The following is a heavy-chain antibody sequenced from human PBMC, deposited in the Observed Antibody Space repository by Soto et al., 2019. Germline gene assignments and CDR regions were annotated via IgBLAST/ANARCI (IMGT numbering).Heavy chain of an antibody. Sequence: QVLLVETGGGVVQPGRSLRVSCAASGFTFRTFGMHWVRQAPGKGPEWLSVIWNDGSKKFYADSVMGRFTISRDNSNNTLYLQTDSLRHEDTAVYYCLTGNRNFFDYWRQGTLVIVSS. D-gene: IGHD3-9*01. J-gene: IGHJ4*02. CDR2: IWNDGSKK. V-gene: IGHV3-33*01. CDR1: GFTFRTFG. CDR3: LTGNRNFFDY.